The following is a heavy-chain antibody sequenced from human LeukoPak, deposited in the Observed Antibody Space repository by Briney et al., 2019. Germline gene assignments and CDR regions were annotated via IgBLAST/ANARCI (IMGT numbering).Heavy chain of an antibody. V-gene: IGHV4-59*01. Sequence: AETLSLTCTVSGGSICTYYWSWIRQPPGKGLEWIGYVYYFARTDYNPSLERRATISVDASKNQFSLKVRSVTAQDTAVYYCAKLGSPRAYWGQGILVTVSS. CDR2: VYYFART. D-gene: IGHD1-26*01. CDR1: GGSICTYY. J-gene: IGHJ4*02. CDR3: AKLGSPRAY.